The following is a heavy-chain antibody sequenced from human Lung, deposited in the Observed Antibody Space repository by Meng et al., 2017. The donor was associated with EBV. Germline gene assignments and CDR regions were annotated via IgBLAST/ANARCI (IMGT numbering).Heavy chain of an antibody. CDR1: GGSSSSSNW. Sequence: QESGPGLVEPSGTLALTCAVSGGSSSSSNWWSWVRQPPGKGLEWIGEIYHSGSTNYNPSLKSRVTISVDKSKNQFSLKLSSVTAADTAVYYCARKAVLLWFGDTGGYFDYWGQGTLVTASS. V-gene: IGHV4-4*02. CDR3: ARKAVLLWFGDTGGYFDY. J-gene: IGHJ4*02. D-gene: IGHD3-10*01. CDR2: IYHSGST.